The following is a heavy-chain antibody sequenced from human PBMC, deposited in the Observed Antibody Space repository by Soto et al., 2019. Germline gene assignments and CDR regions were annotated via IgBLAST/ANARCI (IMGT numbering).Heavy chain of an antibody. V-gene: IGHV4-34*01. Sequence: SETLSLTCAVYGGSFSGYYWSWIRQPPGKGLEWIGEINHSGSTNYNPSLKSRVTISVDTSKNQFSLKLSSVTAADTAVYYCARGPGYNYGHYYYYGMDVWGQGTTVTVSS. CDR2: INHSGST. CDR3: ARGPGYNYGHYYYYGMDV. J-gene: IGHJ6*02. D-gene: IGHD5-18*01. CDR1: GGSFSGYY.